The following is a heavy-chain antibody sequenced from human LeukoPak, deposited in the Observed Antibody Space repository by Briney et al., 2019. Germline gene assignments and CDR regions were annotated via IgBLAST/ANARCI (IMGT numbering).Heavy chain of an antibody. CDR1: GYSFTSSW. J-gene: IGHJ4*02. CDR3: ASRERITIFGVAQYYFDY. D-gene: IGHD3-3*01. Sequence: GESLKISCKGSGYSFTSSWIGWVRQMPGKGLEWMGLIYPGDSDTRYSPSFQGQVTISADKSISTAYLQWSSLKASDTAMYYCASRERITIFGVAQYYFDYWGQGTLVTVSS. V-gene: IGHV5-51*03. CDR2: IYPGDSDT.